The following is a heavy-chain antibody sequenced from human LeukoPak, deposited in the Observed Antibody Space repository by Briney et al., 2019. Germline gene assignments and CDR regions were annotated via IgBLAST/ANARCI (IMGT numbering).Heavy chain of an antibody. V-gene: IGHV1-69*04. CDR1: GGTFSSYA. J-gene: IGHJ3*02. Sequence: SVKVSCKASGGTFSSYAISWVRQAPGQGLEWMGRIIPILGIANYAQKFQGRVTITADKSTSTAYMELSSLRSEDTAVYYCASSLRSYYYDGSGYSRTIDIWGQGTMVTVSS. CDR3: ASSLRSYYYDGSGYSRTIDI. D-gene: IGHD3-22*01. CDR2: IIPILGIA.